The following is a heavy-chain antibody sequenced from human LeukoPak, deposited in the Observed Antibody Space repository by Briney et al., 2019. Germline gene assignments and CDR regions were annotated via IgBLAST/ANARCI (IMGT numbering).Heavy chain of an antibody. CDR1: GFTFSSYG. Sequence: GRSLRLSCAASGFTFSSYGMHWVRQAPGKGLEWVAVISYDGSNKYYADSVKGRFTISRDNSKTSLYLQMNSLRTEDTALYYCAKERLRGSGYYYYYYGMDVWGQGTTVTVSS. J-gene: IGHJ6*02. CDR2: ISYDGSNK. V-gene: IGHV3-30*18. D-gene: IGHD3-22*01. CDR3: AKERLRGSGYYYYYYGMDV.